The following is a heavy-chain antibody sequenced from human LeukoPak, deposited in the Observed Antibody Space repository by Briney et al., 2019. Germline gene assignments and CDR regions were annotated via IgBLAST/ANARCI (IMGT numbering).Heavy chain of an antibody. CDR3: ARDYYGSGSYYKGSGFLY. V-gene: IGHV3-21*01. J-gene: IGHJ4*02. Sequence: PGGSLRLSCAASGFTFSSYSMNWVRQAPGKGLEWVSSINSSSSNIYYADSVKGRFTISRDNANNSLYLQMNSLTAEDTAVYYCARDYYGSGSYYKGSGFLYWGQGTLVTVSS. CDR1: GFTFSSYS. CDR2: INSSSSNI. D-gene: IGHD3-10*01.